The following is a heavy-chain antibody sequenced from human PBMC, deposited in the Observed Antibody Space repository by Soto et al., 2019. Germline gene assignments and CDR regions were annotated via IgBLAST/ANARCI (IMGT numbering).Heavy chain of an antibody. CDR1: GGSVSGGSYY. CDR3: AKPYSGSPPKNFDY. CDR2: IYSGGST. Sequence: LTLTCTGSGGSVSGGSYYWSWVRQAPGKGLEWVSVIYSGGSTYYADSVKGRFTISRDNSKNTLYLQMNSLRAEDTAVYYCAKPYSGSPPKNFDYWGQGTLVTVSS. D-gene: IGHD1-26*01. J-gene: IGHJ4*01. V-gene: IGHV3-66*02.